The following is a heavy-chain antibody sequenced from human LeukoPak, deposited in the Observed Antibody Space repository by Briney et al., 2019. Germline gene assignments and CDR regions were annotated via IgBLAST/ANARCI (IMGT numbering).Heavy chain of an antibody. CDR3: AGAYYVGYSYGRNHYWYFDL. D-gene: IGHD5-18*01. Sequence: GGSLRLSCAASGFTVSDNYMTWVRQAPGKGLEWVSSISGSSSYIYYADSEKGRFTISRDNAKNSLYLQMNSLRAEDTAVYYCAGAYYVGYSYGRNHYWYFDLWGRGTLVTVSS. V-gene: IGHV3-21*01. CDR2: ISGSSSYI. J-gene: IGHJ2*01. CDR1: GFTVSDNY.